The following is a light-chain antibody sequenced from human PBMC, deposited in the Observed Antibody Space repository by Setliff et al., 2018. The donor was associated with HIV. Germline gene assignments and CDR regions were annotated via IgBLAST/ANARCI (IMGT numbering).Light chain of an antibody. V-gene: IGLV2-14*01. J-gene: IGLJ1*01. CDR2: EVK. CDR1: SSDVGGYNY. Sequence: QSALAQPASVSGSPGQSITISCTGTSSDVGGYNYVSWYQQHPGKAPKLIIYEVKNRPSGVSNRCSGSKSGNTASLTISGLQAEDEADYYCSSYAITNTLPFGTGTKVTVL. CDR3: SSYAITNTLP.